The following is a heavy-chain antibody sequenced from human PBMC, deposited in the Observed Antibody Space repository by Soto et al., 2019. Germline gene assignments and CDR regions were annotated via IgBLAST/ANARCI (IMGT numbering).Heavy chain of an antibody. Sequence: GGSLRLSCAASGFTFSSYAMSWVRQAPGKGLEWVSAISGSGGSTYYADSVKGRFTISRDNSKNTLYLQMNSLRAEDTAVYYCAKVGLGVGATFYYFDYWGQGTLVTVSS. J-gene: IGHJ4*02. CDR1: GFTFSSYA. CDR2: ISGSGGST. CDR3: AKVGLGVGATFYYFDY. V-gene: IGHV3-23*01. D-gene: IGHD1-26*01.